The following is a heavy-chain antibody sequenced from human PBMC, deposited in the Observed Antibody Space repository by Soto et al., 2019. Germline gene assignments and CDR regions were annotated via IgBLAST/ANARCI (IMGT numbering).Heavy chain of an antibody. Sequence: GGSLRLSCAASGFTFSSYAMSWVRQAPGKGLEWVSAISGSGGSTYYADSVKGRFTISRDNSKNTLYLQMNSLRAEDTAVYYCAKARPPTVTILYCYFDYWGQGTLVTVSS. D-gene: IGHD4-17*01. CDR3: AKARPPTVTILYCYFDY. V-gene: IGHV3-23*01. CDR2: ISGSGGST. J-gene: IGHJ4*02. CDR1: GFTFSSYA.